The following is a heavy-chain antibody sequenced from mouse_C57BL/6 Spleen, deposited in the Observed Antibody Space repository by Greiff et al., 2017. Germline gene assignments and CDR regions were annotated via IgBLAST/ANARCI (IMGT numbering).Heavy chain of an antibody. Sequence: VQLQQSGPGLVQPSQSLSITCTVSGFSLTSYGVHWVRQSPGKGLEWLGVIWRGGSTDSNAAFMSRLSITKDNSKSHVFFKMNSLQADDTAIYYCAKNYYGSSYGYVDVWGTGTTVTVSS. CDR2: IWRGGST. D-gene: IGHD1-1*01. CDR1: GFSLTSYG. J-gene: IGHJ1*03. CDR3: AKNYYGSSYGYVDV. V-gene: IGHV2-5*01.